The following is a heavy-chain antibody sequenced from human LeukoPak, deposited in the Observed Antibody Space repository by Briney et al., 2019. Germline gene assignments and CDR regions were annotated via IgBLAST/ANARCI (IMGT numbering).Heavy chain of an antibody. CDR2: IYYSGST. CDR1: GGSISSGDYY. V-gene: IGHV4-30-4*08. D-gene: IGHD5-18*01. J-gene: IGHJ6*03. CDR3: ARAIDGYSYDRGYYMDV. Sequence: SETLSPTCTVSGGSISSGDYYWSWIRQPPGKGLEWIRYIYYSGSTYYNPSLKSRVTISVDTSKNQFSLKLSSVTAADTAVYYCARAIDGYSYDRGYYMDVWGKGTTVTVSS.